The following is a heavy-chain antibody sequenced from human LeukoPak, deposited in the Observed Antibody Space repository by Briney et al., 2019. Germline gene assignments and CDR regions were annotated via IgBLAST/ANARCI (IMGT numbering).Heavy chain of an antibody. Sequence: PGGSQRLSCAASGFTFSDYWMNWVRQAPGKGPEWVATIKQDGSEEHYVDSVKGRFTVSRDNARNSLFLQMNSLRVEDTAVYYCTTYKNWVAGDVWGQGTTVSVSS. V-gene: IGHV3-7*01. CDR3: TTYKNWVAGDV. D-gene: IGHD7-27*01. J-gene: IGHJ6*02. CDR2: IKQDGSEE. CDR1: GFTFSDYW.